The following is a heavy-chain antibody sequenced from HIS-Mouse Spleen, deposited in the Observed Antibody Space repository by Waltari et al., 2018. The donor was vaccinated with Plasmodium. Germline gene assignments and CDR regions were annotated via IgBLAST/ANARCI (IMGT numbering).Heavy chain of an antibody. CDR2: IRSSSRYI. D-gene: IGHD7-27*01. J-gene: IGHJ3*02. CDR1: GFTFSSYT. CDR3: ARDPPLSITGDLDAFDI. V-gene: IGHV3-21*01. Sequence: EVQLVESGGGLVKPGGSLRLSCAASGFTFSSYTMNWVRQAPGKGLEVVSSIRSSSRYIYYADSVKGRFTISRDNAKNSLYLQMNSLRAEDTAVYYCARDPPLSITGDLDAFDIWGQGTMVTVSS.